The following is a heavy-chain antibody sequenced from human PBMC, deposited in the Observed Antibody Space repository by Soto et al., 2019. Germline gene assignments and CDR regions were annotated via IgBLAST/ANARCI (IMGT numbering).Heavy chain of an antibody. D-gene: IGHD3-22*01. CDR2: ISGSGGTT. Sequence: GGSLRLSCAASGFTFTSYAMTWVRQAPGKGLEWVSGISGSGGTTYYADSVKGRFTISRDNSQRTLFLQMNSLRVEDTAVYYCAKLGTYYFDNSGYYLFDYWGQGTLVTVSS. CDR1: GFTFTSYA. CDR3: AKLGTYYFDNSGYYLFDY. V-gene: IGHV3-23*01. J-gene: IGHJ4*02.